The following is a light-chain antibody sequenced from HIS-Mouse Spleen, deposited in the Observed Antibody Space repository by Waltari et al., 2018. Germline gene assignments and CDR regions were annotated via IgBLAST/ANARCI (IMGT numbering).Light chain of an antibody. V-gene: IGLV3-10*01. CDR1: ALPKEY. J-gene: IGLJ2*01. CDR2: EDS. CDR3: YSTDSSGNHRV. Sequence: SYQLTQPPSVSVSPGQPATITCPGHALPKEYASLYPQNSGQAPVLVIYEDSKRPSGIPERFSGSSSGTMATLTISGAQVEDEADYYCYSTDSSGNHRVFGGGTKLTVL.